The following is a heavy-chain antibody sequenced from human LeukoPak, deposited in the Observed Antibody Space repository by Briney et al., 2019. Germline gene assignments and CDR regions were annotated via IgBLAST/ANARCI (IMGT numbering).Heavy chain of an antibody. CDR1: GYTFTGYY. D-gene: IGHD4-17*01. CDR3: ATPQKTTWNAFDI. V-gene: IGHV1-2*02. Sequence: ASVKVSCKASGYTFTGYYMHWVRQAPGQGLEWMGWINPNSGGTNYAQKFQGRVTMTRDTSISTAYMELSSLRSEDTAVYYCATPQKTTWNAFDIWGQGTMVTVSS. CDR2: INPNSGGT. J-gene: IGHJ3*02.